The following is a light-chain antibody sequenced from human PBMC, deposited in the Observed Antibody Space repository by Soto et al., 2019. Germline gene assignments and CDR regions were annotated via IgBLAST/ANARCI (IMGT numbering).Light chain of an antibody. J-gene: IGKJ1*01. CDR3: QQYGGSPRT. CDR2: GAS. CDR1: QSVGGTF. V-gene: IGKV3-20*01. Sequence: EIFMTQSPGTLSMSPGELATLSCRASQSVGGTFLAWYQQKGGQAPRLLIHGASNRATGIPDRFSGSGSGTDFTLTISRLEPEDFAVYYCQQYGGSPRTFGQGTKVDIK.